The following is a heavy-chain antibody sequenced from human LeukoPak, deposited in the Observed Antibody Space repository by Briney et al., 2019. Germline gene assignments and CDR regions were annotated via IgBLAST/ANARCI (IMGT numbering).Heavy chain of an antibody. D-gene: IGHD1-26*01. CDR1: DDNHNSSSYH. V-gene: IGHV4-39*01. Sequence: SATLSLTCTVSDDNHNSSSYHRGCFRQPPGKGLEWIGSIYYSGSTYYNPSLKSRVTISVDTSKNQFSLKLSSVTAADTAVYYCARRVHSGSYSFDYWGQGTLVTVSS. J-gene: IGHJ4*02. CDR3: ARRVHSGSYSFDY. CDR2: IYYSGST.